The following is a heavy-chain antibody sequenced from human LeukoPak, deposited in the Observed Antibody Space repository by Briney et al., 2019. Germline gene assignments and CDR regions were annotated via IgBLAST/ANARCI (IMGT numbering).Heavy chain of an antibody. CDR3: ARGRWIAAAGSYYYYGMDV. Sequence: SETLSLTCAVYGGSFSGYYWSWIRQPPGKGLEWIGEINHSGSTNYNPSLKSRVTISVDTSKNQISLKLSSVTAADTAVYYCARGRWIAAAGSYYYYGMDVWGQGTTVTVSS. CDR2: INHSGST. V-gene: IGHV4-34*01. J-gene: IGHJ6*02. CDR1: GGSFSGYY. D-gene: IGHD6-13*01.